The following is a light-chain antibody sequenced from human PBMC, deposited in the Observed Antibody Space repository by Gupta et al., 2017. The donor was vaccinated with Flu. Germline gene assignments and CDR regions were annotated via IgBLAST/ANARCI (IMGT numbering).Light chain of an antibody. Sequence: DIQMTQSPSTLSASVGDSVSLTCRASQSIGNSLAWYQQKTGRAPKLLIYRSSNLETGVPPRFSGGGSGTEFTLIISRLQPDDFATYYCQQDNDYPITFGQGTRLEI. CDR3: QQDNDYPIT. V-gene: IGKV1-5*03. CDR1: QSIGNS. CDR2: RSS. J-gene: IGKJ5*01.